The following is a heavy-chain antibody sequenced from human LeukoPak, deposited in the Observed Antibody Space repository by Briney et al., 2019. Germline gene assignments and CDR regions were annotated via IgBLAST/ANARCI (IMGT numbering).Heavy chain of an antibody. D-gene: IGHD2-2*01. CDR1: GGSFSGYY. Sequence: PSETLSLTCAVYGGSFSGYYWSWLRQPPGKGLEWIGEINHSGSTNYNPSLKSRVTISVDTSKNQFSLKLSSVTAADTAVYYCARAWDIVVVPAAMWSGAFDIWGQGTMVTVSS. V-gene: IGHV4-34*01. CDR2: INHSGST. CDR3: ARAWDIVVVPAAMWSGAFDI. J-gene: IGHJ3*02.